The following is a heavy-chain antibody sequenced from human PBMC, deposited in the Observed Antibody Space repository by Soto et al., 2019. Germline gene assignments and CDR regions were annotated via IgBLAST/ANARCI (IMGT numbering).Heavy chain of an antibody. J-gene: IGHJ6*02. CDR2: IYPGDSDT. CDR3: ARQCYSSGYSSCYGMDV. D-gene: IGHD3-22*01. CDR1: GYSFTSYW. V-gene: IGHV5-51*01. Sequence: GESLKISCKGSGYSFTSYWIGWVRQMPGKGLEWMGIIYPGDSDTRYSPSFQGQVTISADKSISTAYLQWSSLKASDTAMYYCARQCYSSGYSSCYGMDVWGQGTTVTVSS.